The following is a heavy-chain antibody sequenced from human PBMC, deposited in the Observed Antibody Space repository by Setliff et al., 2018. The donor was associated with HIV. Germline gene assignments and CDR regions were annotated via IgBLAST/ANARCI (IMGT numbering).Heavy chain of an antibody. CDR3: ARGRKKTLAVSGTRYFDF. J-gene: IGHJ4*02. CDR2: LSPSGTT. CDR1: GFNFSTHT. Sequence: PGGSLRLSCAASGFNFSTHTMNWIRQPPGKGLEWIGELSPSGTTRSNPSLQSRVTISLDTSNNQFSLKLTSVTAADMGVYYCARGRKKTLAVSGTRYFDFWGQGTLVTVSS. D-gene: IGHD6-19*01. V-gene: IGHV4-34*01.